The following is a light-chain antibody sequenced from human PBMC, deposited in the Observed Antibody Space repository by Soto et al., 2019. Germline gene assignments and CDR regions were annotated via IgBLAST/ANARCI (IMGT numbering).Light chain of an antibody. Sequence: LTQSPGTLSLSPGERATLSCRASRGVTNYLAWYQHKPGQAPRLLISSASDRATGIPVRFSGSGSGTDFTLTISSLEPEDSAVYYCHQRSNWPPTFGQGTKVEIK. V-gene: IGKV3-11*01. J-gene: IGKJ1*01. CDR2: SAS. CDR3: HQRSNWPPT. CDR1: RGVTNY.